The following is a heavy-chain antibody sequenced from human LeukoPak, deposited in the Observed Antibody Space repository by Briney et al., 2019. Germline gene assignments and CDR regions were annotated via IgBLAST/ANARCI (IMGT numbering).Heavy chain of an antibody. D-gene: IGHD3/OR15-3a*01. CDR1: GFIFSSYG. Sequence: SGGSLRLSCAASGFIFSSYGMHWVRQAPGKGLEWVAVIWYDGSNKYHADSVKGRFTISRDNSKNTLYLQMNSLRAEDTAVYYCARDYDFWGNNWFDPWGQGTLVTVSS. CDR2: IWYDGSNK. CDR3: ARDYDFWGNNWFDP. J-gene: IGHJ5*02. V-gene: IGHV3-33*01.